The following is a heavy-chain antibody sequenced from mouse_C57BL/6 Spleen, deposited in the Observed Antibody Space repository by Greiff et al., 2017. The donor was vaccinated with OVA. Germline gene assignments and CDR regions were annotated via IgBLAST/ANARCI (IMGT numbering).Heavy chain of an antibody. CDR3: ARDYGKFDY. V-gene: IGHV3-6*01. CDR1: GYSITSGYY. Sequence: EVQLVESGPGLVKPSQSLSLTCSVTGYSITSGYYWNWIRQFPGNKLEWMGYISYDGSNNYNPSLKNRISITRDTSKNQFFLKLNSVTTEDTATYYCARDYGKFDYWGQGTTLTVSS. CDR2: ISYDGSN. D-gene: IGHD1-1*01. J-gene: IGHJ2*01.